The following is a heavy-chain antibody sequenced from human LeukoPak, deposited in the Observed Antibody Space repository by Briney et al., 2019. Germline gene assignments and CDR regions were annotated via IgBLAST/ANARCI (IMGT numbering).Heavy chain of an antibody. J-gene: IGHJ5*02. V-gene: IGHV4-30-4*01. D-gene: IGHD3-22*01. Sequence: SQTLSLTCTVSGGSINSGDYYWSWIRQPPGKGLEWIAYMYYSGSTYYNPSLKSRVTMSADTSKNQLSLKLSSVTAADTAVYYCARPYYYDSRIDPWGQGILVTVSS. CDR3: ARPYYYDSRIDP. CDR2: MYYSGST. CDR1: GGSINSGDYY.